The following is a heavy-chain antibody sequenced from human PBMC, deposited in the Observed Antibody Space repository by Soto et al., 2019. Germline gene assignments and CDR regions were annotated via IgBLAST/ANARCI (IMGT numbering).Heavy chain of an antibody. CDR1: GFTVSNNH. D-gene: IGHD3-16*01. J-gene: IGHJ4*02. CDR3: AGRLTTAARLDY. Sequence: VQLVESGGGLIQPGGSLRLSCAASGFTVSNNHMTGVRQAAGKGLELVSFVHGGGSTSYADSVKGRFTISRDNSKNTLYLQMDSLRAEDAAIYYCAGRLTTAARLDYWGRGTLVTVSS. V-gene: IGHV3-53*01. CDR2: VHGGGST.